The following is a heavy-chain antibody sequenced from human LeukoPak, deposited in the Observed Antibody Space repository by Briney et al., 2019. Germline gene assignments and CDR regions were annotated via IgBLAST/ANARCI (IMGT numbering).Heavy chain of an antibody. J-gene: IGHJ4*02. D-gene: IGHD3-22*01. CDR2: IYYSGST. CDR3: ARAGYYDSSGYLY. CDR1: GGSITNYY. Sequence: PSETLSLTCSVSGGSITNYYWSWIRQPPGKGLEWIGYIYYSGSTNYNPSLKSRVTISVDTSKNQFSLKLSSVTAADTAVYYCARAGYYDSSGYLYWGQGTLVTVSS. V-gene: IGHV4-59*01.